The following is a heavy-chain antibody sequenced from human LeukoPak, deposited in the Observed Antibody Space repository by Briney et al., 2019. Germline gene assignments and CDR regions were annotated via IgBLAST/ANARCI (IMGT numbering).Heavy chain of an antibody. J-gene: IGHJ4*02. Sequence: SETLSLTCVVSGGSISSGDHYWGWIRQPPGKGLEWIGYIYYSGSTYYNPSLKSRVTISVDTSKNQFSLKLSSVTAADTAVYYCARMDTAMVKQAYFDYWGQGTLVTVSS. CDR3: ARMDTAMVKQAYFDY. V-gene: IGHV4-31*11. CDR2: IYYSGST. CDR1: GGSISSGDHY. D-gene: IGHD5-18*01.